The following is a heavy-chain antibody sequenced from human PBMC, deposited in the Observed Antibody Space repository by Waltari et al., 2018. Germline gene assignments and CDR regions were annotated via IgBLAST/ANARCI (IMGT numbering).Heavy chain of an antibody. D-gene: IGHD6-6*01. J-gene: IGHJ4*02. Sequence: QVQLPQWGAGLLKPSETMSLTCAVYGGSFNHYYWSWIRQPPGKGLEWIGEINHGESTNYNASRKRRVTISVDRSNNLFSLKLTSVTAADTAVYYCAIQQLGVYYFDYWGQGTLGSVSS. CDR3: AIQQLGVYYFDY. CDR1: GGSFNHYY. V-gene: IGHV4-34*01. CDR2: INHGEST.